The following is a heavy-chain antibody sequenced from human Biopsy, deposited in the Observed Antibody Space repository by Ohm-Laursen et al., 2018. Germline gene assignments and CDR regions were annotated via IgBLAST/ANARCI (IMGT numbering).Heavy chain of an antibody. CDR1: GASMTGYF. V-gene: IGHV4-4*07. Sequence: SETLSLTCTVSGASMTGYFWTWVRQPAGKGLEWIGHIYTIGDTTYNPSLESRVTMSLDTSENQFSLKMTSLIAADTAVYCCAREDEGLLRTLDLWGQGTMFSVSS. CDR3: AREDEGLLRTLDL. D-gene: IGHD3-16*01. CDR2: IYTIGDT. J-gene: IGHJ3*01.